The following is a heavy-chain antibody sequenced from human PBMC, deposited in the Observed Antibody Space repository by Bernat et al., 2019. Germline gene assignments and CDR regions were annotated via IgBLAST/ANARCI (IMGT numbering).Heavy chain of an antibody. D-gene: IGHD2-8*01. CDR3: ARDLGIMVYTFEY. Sequence: VQLVESGGGLVQPGGSLRLSCAASGVSFSDHPIHWVRQAPGKRLAWVALMSYDGNIEHHADTVRGRCTITGDDSKNKLYLQMNSLGTEDTAVYFCARDLGIMVYTFEYWGEGTLVTVSS. J-gene: IGHJ4*02. CDR1: GVSFSDHP. CDR2: MSYDGNIE. V-gene: IGHV3-30-3*01.